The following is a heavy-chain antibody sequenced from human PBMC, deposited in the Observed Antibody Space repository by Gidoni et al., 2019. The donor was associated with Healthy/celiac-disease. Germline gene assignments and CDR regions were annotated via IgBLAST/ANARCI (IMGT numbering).Heavy chain of an antibody. Sequence: QVQLQESGPGLVKPSQTLSPTCTVSGCSISSGGYYWSWIRQHPGKCLEWIGYIDYSGSTYYNPSLKRRVTILVETSKNQFSLKLSSGTAADTAVYYCARKPLSTTVNPPSIWGQGTMVTVSS. CDR2: IDYSGST. J-gene: IGHJ3*02. CDR3: ARKPLSTTVNPPSI. V-gene: IGHV4-31*03. D-gene: IGHD4-17*01. CDR1: GCSISSGGYY.